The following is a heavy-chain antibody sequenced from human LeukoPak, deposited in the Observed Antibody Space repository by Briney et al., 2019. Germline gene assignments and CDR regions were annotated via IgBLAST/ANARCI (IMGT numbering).Heavy chain of an antibody. J-gene: IGHJ2*01. CDR3: AREDYSNPHWYFDL. V-gene: IGHV4-61*02. Sequence: SQTLSLTCTVSGGSISSGDYYWSWIRQPAGKGLEWIGRIYTSGSTNYNPSLKSRVTMSVDTSKNQFSLKLSSVTAADTAVYYCAREDYSNPHWYFDLWGRGTLVTVSS. D-gene: IGHD4-11*01. CDR2: IYTSGST. CDR1: GGSISSGDYY.